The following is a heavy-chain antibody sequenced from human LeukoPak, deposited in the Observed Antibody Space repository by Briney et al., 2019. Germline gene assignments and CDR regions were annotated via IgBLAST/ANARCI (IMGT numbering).Heavy chain of an antibody. CDR2: IYTSGST. CDR1: GGSISSGSYC. V-gene: IGHV4-61*02. Sequence: SQTLSLTCTVSGGSISSGSYCWSWIRQPAGKGLEWIGRIYTSGSTNYNPSLKSRVTISVDTSKNQFSLKLSSVTAADTAVYYCARGDYYGSGSYYNSAFDIWGQGTMVTVSS. CDR3: ARGDYYGSGSYYNSAFDI. D-gene: IGHD3-10*01. J-gene: IGHJ3*02.